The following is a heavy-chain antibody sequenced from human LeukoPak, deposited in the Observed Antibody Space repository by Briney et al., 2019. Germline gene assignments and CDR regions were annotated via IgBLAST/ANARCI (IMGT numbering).Heavy chain of an antibody. CDR3: ARDFAGGSGWFDP. CDR1: GGTFSSYA. Sequence: SVKVSCKASGGTFSSYAISWVRQAPGQGLEWVGGIIPIFGTANYAQKFQGSVTITADESTSTAYMELSSLRSEDTAVYYCARDFAGGSGWFDPWGQGTLVTVSS. J-gene: IGHJ5*02. CDR2: IIPIFGTA. V-gene: IGHV1-69*13. D-gene: IGHD2-15*01.